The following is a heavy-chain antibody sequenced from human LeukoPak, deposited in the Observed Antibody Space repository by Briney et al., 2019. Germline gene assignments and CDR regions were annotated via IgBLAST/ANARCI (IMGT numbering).Heavy chain of an antibody. J-gene: IGHJ4*02. Sequence: PSETLSLTGTVPGPSITGGVYYWTWTRHPAGKGLEGIGLILTSGTTDYNPSLKSRVTISLDTSKKQFSLRLNSVTAADTAVYYCARDGEGRVGVLLWVGEFAFDYWGQGTLITVSS. CDR3: ARDGEGRVGVLLWVGEFAFDY. V-gene: IGHV4-61*02. CDR1: GPSITGGVYY. CDR2: ILTSGTT. D-gene: IGHD3-10*01.